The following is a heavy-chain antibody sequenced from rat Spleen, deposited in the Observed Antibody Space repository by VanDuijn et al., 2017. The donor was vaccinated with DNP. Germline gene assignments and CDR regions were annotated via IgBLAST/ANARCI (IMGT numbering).Heavy chain of an antibody. J-gene: IGHJ2*01. CDR1: GFTFSSYW. V-gene: IGHV5-58*01. Sequence: EVQLVETGGGLVQPGRSLKVSCVASGFTFSSYWMYWIRQAPGKGLEWVATIDSDVHNTYYTDSVKGRFTISRDNAENTVYLQMNSLRAEDTATYDSRKRGDYYDGPECWCQGVMVTVSS. CDR3: RKRGDYYDGPEC. D-gene: IGHD1-12*02. CDR2: IDSDVHNT.